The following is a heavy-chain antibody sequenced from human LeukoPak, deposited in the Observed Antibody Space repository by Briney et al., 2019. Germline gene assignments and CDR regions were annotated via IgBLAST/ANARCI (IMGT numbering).Heavy chain of an antibody. V-gene: IGHV4-31*03. CDR2: ILKTGNT. CDR1: GHSISTRGSY. J-gene: IGHJ4*02. D-gene: IGHD1-26*01. Sequence: SHTLSLLCTVSGHSISTRGSYWSSIRQLPGRGLEWIGYILKTGNTYSNPSLRSRITISVDTSKNQFSLNLTSVTAADTAVYYCARETSGIYSEYWGQGILVTVSS. CDR3: ARETSGIYSEY.